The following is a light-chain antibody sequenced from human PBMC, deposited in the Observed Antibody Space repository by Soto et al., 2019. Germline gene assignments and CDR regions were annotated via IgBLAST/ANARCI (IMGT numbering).Light chain of an antibody. CDR1: SSDILNFNF. V-gene: IGLV2-14*01. Sequence: QSALTQPASVSGSPGQAITISCTATSSDILNFNFVSWYQQHPGRAPKLILYEVSSRPSGVSNRFSGSKSGNTASLTISGLQADDEADYYCSSYTALAHVFGGGTKVTVL. J-gene: IGLJ1*01. CDR3: SSYTALAHV. CDR2: EVS.